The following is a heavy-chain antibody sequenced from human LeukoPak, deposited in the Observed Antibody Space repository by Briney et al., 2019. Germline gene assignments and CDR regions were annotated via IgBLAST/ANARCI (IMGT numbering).Heavy chain of an antibody. V-gene: IGHV3-7*04. Sequence: GGSLRLSCAASGFPFSSYGMSWVRQAPGKGLEWVANIKQDGSERYYVDSVKGRFIISRDNAKKSLYLQMNSLRAEDTAVYYCARDSWYSSDYWGQGTLVTVSS. CDR3: ARDSWYSSDY. J-gene: IGHJ4*02. CDR2: IKQDGSER. CDR1: GFPFSSYG. D-gene: IGHD6-13*01.